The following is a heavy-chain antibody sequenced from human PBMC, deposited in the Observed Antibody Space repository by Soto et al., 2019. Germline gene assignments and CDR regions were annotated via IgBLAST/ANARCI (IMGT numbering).Heavy chain of an antibody. CDR1: GFIFNNYW. J-gene: IGHJ5*02. D-gene: IGHD2-15*01. CDR3: ATGAKAGSATRLYWFDP. V-gene: IGHV3-7*01. CDR2: IKQDGSEK. Sequence: EVQLVESGGGLVQPGGSLRLSCAASGFIFNNYWMSWVRQAPGKGLEWVANIKQDGSEKYYVDSVKGRFTISRDNAKNLLFLQMNSLRAEDTAVYYCATGAKAGSATRLYWFDPWGQGTLVTVSS.